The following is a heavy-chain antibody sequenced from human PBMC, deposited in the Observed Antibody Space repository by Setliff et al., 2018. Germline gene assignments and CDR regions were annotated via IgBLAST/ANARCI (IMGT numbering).Heavy chain of an antibody. Sequence: SETLSLTCTVSGGSISSSSYYWGWIRQPPGKGLEWIGSIYYSGSTNYNPSLKSRVTISVDTSKNTFSLKLSSVTAADTAVYYCARLGSSSPERGHYFDYWGQGTLVTVSS. CDR1: GGSISSSSYY. V-gene: IGHV4-39*07. CDR2: IYYSGST. CDR3: ARLGSSSPERGHYFDY. J-gene: IGHJ4*02. D-gene: IGHD6-6*01.